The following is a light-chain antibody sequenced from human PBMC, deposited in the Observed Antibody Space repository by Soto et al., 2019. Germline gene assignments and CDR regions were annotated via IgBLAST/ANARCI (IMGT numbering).Light chain of an antibody. CDR1: TSNFGTKS. V-gene: IGLV1-44*01. CDR3: ASWDDILHGPL. Sequence: QSALTQPPSASGTPGQRVTISCSGATSNFGTKSVNWYQHLPGAAPRLLIYNSDQRPSGVPDRFSGSKSGTSASLAISGLQSANEGDYFCASWDDILHGPLFGGGTQPTVL. J-gene: IGLJ2*01. CDR2: NSD.